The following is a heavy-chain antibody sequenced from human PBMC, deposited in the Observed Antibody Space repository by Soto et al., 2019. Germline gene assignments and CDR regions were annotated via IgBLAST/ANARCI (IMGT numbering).Heavy chain of an antibody. CDR2: IYRGRAT. Sequence: VGSLRLSCAVSGFSVSNTYMSWVRQAPGKGLEWISVIYRGRATYYADSVKGRFTISRDDSRNTVYLQMNSLTTEDTAVYFCARDRSDSSRADSFDIWGQGTMVTVSS. D-gene: IGHD6-25*01. CDR3: ARDRSDSSRADSFDI. V-gene: IGHV3-53*01. CDR1: GFSVSNTY. J-gene: IGHJ3*02.